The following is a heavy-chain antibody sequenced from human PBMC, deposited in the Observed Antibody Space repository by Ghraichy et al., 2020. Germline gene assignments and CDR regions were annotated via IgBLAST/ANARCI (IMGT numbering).Heavy chain of an antibody. CDR1: GLTFSSYW. V-gene: IGHV3-74*01. CDR2: IKTYGSTT. D-gene: IGHD3-10*01. J-gene: IGHJ4*02. Sequence: GESLNISCAASGLTFSSYWMHWVRQAPGKGLEWVSHIKTYGSTTNYADSVRGRFTISRDNAKNTLYLQMNSLRADDTAVYYCSTSPRADRGNYWGQGTLVTVSS. CDR3: STSPRADRGNY.